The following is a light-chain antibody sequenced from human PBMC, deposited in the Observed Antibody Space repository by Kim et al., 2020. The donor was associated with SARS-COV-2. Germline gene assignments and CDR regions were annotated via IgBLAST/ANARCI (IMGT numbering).Light chain of an antibody. CDR2: ANK. V-gene: IGLV1-40*01. CDR3: QSYDTSLSVWV. CDR1: TSNSGAGYD. Sequence: QRVTISCPGSTSNSGAGYDVHWYQQLPGTAPKLLIFANKNRPSGVPDRFSGSKSGTSASLAITGLQAEDESDYFCQSYDTSLSVWVFGGGTQLTVL. J-gene: IGLJ3*02.